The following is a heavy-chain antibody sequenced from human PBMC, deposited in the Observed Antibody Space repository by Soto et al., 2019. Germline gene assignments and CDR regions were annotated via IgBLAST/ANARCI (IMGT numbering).Heavy chain of an antibody. Sequence: PGETLQISWKGSGYSFAGYWITWARKKPGKGLEWMGRIDPSDSQTYYSPSFRGHVTISVTKSITTVFLQWSSLRASDTAMYYCARQIYDSDTGPNFQYYFDSWGQGNPVTVSS. V-gene: IGHV5-10-1*01. D-gene: IGHD3-22*01. J-gene: IGHJ4*02. CDR1: GYSFAGYW. CDR2: IDPSDSQT. CDR3: ARQIYDSDTGPNFQYYFDS.